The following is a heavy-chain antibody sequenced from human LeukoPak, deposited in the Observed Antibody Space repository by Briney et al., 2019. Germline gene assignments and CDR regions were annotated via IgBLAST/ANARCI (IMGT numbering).Heavy chain of an antibody. D-gene: IGHD2-2*01. CDR3: ARDGAVVPAAKGYYYMDV. V-gene: IGHV4-59*01. CDR1: GGSISSYY. CDR2: IYYSGST. J-gene: IGHJ6*03. Sequence: PETLSLTCTVSGGSISSYYWSWIRQPPGKGLEWIGYIYYSGSTNYNPSLKSRVTISVDTSKNQFSLKLSSVTAADTAVYYCARDGAVVPAAKGYYYMDVWGKGTTVTVSS.